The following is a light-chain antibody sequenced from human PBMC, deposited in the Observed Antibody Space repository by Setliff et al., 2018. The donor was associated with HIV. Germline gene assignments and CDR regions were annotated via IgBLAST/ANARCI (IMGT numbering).Light chain of an antibody. CDR2: QAT. V-gene: IGLV2-23*01. Sequence: QSVLTQPASVSGSPGQSITISCTGTSNDVGRYDLVSWYQQHPARAPKLIIYQATRRPSGVPNRFSGSKSGNVASLTISGLQAEDGADYYCCSNTGSNTFVFGTGTKVTVL. J-gene: IGLJ1*01. CDR3: CSNTGSNTFV. CDR1: SNDVGRYDL.